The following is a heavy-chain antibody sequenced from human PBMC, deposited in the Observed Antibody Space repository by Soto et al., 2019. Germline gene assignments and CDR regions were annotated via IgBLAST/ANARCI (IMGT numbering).Heavy chain of an antibody. CDR3: AGEGVSGRTGFDY. J-gene: IGHJ4*02. V-gene: IGHV1-18*01. Sequence: QVQLVQSGAEVKKPGASVNVSCKASGYTFTSYGISWVRQAPGQGLEWMGWVNAYNGNTNYAQKFQGRVTMTTDTSASAAYVELRSVTSDDTVVDYSAGEGVSGRTGFDYLGQGTLVTVSS. D-gene: IGHD6-19*01. CDR2: VNAYNGNT. CDR1: GYTFTSYG.